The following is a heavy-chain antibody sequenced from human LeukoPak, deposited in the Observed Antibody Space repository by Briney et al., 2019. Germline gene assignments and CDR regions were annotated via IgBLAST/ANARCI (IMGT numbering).Heavy chain of an antibody. CDR3: AKDLGRYCSSTSCSKGY. CDR2: IWYDGSNK. CDR1: GFTFSSYG. D-gene: IGHD2-2*01. Sequence: GGSLRLSCAASGFTFSSYGMHWVRQAPGKGLEWVAVIWYDGSNKYYADSVKGRFTISRDNSKNTLYLQMNSLRAEDTAVYYCAKDLGRYCSSTSCSKGYWGQGTLVTVSS. V-gene: IGHV3-30*02. J-gene: IGHJ4*02.